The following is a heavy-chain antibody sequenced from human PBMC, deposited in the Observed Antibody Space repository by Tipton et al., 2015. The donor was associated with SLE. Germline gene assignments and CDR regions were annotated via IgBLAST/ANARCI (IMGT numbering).Heavy chain of an antibody. Sequence: TLSLTCAVYGGSFSGYYWSWIRQPPGKGLEWIGTIYYSGSTYYNPSLKSRVTISVDTSKNQFSLKLSSVTAADTAVYYCGIAVAGLDAFDIWGQGTMVTVSS. J-gene: IGHJ3*02. CDR1: GGSFSGYY. CDR2: IYYSGST. D-gene: IGHD6-19*01. V-gene: IGHV4-34*01. CDR3: GIAVAGLDAFDI.